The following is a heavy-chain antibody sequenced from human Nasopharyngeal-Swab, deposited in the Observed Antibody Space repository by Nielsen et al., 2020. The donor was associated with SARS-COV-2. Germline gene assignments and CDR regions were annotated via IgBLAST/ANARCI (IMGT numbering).Heavy chain of an antibody. CDR3: AREGLITMIVVEPFDY. J-gene: IGHJ4*02. V-gene: IGHV4-38-2*02. D-gene: IGHD3-22*01. CDR2: IYHRGRT. CDR1: GSSMSSGDY. Sequence: SETLSPTCSVSGSSMSSGDYWGWIGQHPGKGLEWIGNIYHRGRTYYNPSLKSRVTISVDTSKNQFSLKLGSVTAADTAMYYCAREGLITMIVVEPFDYWGQGTLVTVSS.